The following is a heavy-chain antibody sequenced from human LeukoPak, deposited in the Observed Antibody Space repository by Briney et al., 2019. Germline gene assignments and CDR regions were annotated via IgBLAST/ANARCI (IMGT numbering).Heavy chain of an antibody. Sequence: ASVKVSCKASGYTFTSYAMNWVRQAPGQGLEWMGWISTNTGNPTYAQGFTGRFVFSLDISVNTAYLRISSLKAEGSAVYYCARQNTIAAPGTRFDPWGQGTLVTVSS. D-gene: IGHD6-13*01. CDR2: ISTNTGNP. V-gene: IGHV7-4-1*02. CDR3: ARQNTIAAPGTRFDP. CDR1: GYTFTSYA. J-gene: IGHJ5*02.